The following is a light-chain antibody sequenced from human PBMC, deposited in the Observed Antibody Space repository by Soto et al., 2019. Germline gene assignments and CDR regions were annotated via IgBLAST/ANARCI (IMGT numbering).Light chain of an antibody. J-gene: IGLJ1*01. Sequence: QSALTQPASVSGSPGQSVTISCTGTSSDVGGHTFVSWYQHHPGKAPKLIISDVSNRPSGVSNRFSGSKSGNTASLTISGLQAEDEADYYCSSYTSTSFLEVFGTGTKLTVL. CDR2: DVS. CDR3: SSYTSTSFLEV. V-gene: IGLV2-14*03. CDR1: SSDVGGHTF.